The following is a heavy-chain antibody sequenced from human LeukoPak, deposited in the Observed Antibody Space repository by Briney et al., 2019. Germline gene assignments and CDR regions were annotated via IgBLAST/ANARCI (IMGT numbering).Heavy chain of an antibody. J-gene: IGHJ4*02. D-gene: IGHD2-15*01. CDR1: GFTFCDYA. V-gene: IGHV3-23*01. CDR2: ISGSGGST. Sequence: GGSLRLSCTASGFTFCDYAMSWVRQAPGKGLEWVSAISGSGGSTYYADSVKGRFTISRDNSKNTLYLQMNSLRAEDTAVYYCAKGGILGYCSGGSCYSDYWGQGTLVTVSS. CDR3: AKGGILGYCSGGSCYSDY.